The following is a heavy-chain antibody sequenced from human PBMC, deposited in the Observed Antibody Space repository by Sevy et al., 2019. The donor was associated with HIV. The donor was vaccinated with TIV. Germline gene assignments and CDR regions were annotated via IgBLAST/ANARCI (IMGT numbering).Heavy chain of an antibody. Sequence: ASVKVSCKASGYTFTSYDINWVRQATGQGLEWMGWMNPNSGNTGYAQKFQGRVTITRNTSISTAYMELSSLRSEATAVYYCARGPFYYDFWSGYGNYYYYYGMDVWGQGTTVTVSS. CDR3: ARGPFYYDFWSGYGNYYYYYGMDV. V-gene: IGHV1-8*03. D-gene: IGHD3-3*01. CDR2: MNPNSGNT. CDR1: GYTFTSYD. J-gene: IGHJ6*02.